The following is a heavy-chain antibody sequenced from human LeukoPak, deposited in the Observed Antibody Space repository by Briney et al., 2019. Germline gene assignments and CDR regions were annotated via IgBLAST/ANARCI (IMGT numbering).Heavy chain of an antibody. J-gene: IGHJ4*02. V-gene: IGHV1-2*02. CDR3: TRAVAGDYFDY. Sequence: ASVKVSCKASGYTFTAYYMHWVRQAPGQGLEWMGWINPNTGGTNYAQNFQGRVTMTRDTSISTAYMELSRLGSDDTAVYYCTRAVAGDYFDYWGQGTLVTVSS. CDR2: INPNTGGT. CDR1: GYTFTAYY. D-gene: IGHD2-15*01.